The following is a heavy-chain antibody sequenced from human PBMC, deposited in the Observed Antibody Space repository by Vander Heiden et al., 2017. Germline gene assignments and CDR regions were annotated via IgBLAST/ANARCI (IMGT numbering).Heavy chain of an antibody. V-gene: IGHV3-33*01. CDR3: ARESSTIKGGGKSGGPTGA. D-gene: IGHD2-8*02. J-gene: IGHJ5*02. CDR1: GFPFSSYA. CDR2: IGYDGRKK. Sequence: QVQLVESGGGVVQPGRCLSISCAASGFPFSSYAMHGVRRARGKGVGWVAVIGYDGRKKYYADSVKGRVTITRENSKNTLYLQMTSRRAEETAVYYCARESSTIKGGGKSGGPTGAWGQGTLVTVSS.